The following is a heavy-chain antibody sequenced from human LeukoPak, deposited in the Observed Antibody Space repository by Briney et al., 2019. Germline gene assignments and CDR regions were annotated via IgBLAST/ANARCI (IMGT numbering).Heavy chain of an antibody. CDR2: ISSSSSYI. J-gene: IGHJ4*02. D-gene: IGHD6-13*01. CDR1: GFTFSSYS. CDR3: ARNLAAATYYFDY. V-gene: IGHV3-21*01. Sequence: GGSLRLSCAASGFTFSSYSMNWVRQASGKGLEWVSSISSSSSYIYYADSVKGRFTISRDNDKNSLYLQMNSLRAEDTAVYYCARNLAAATYYFDYWGQGTLVTVSS.